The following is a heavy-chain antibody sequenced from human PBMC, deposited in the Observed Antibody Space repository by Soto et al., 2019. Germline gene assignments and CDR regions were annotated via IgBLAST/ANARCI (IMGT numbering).Heavy chain of an antibody. Sequence: GESLKISCKGSGYSFTSYWISWVRQMPGKGLEWMGRIDPSDSYTNYSPSFQGHVTISADKSISTAYLRWSSLKASDTAMYYCARLDYDILTGDNYGMDVWGQGTTVTVSS. CDR2: IDPSDSYT. J-gene: IGHJ6*02. D-gene: IGHD3-9*01. CDR3: ARLDYDILTGDNYGMDV. V-gene: IGHV5-10-1*01. CDR1: GYSFTSYW.